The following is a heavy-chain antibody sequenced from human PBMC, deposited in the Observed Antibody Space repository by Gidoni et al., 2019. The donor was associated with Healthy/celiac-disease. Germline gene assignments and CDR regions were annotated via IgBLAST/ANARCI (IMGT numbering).Heavy chain of an antibody. CDR3: ARARGEWILWFGELSPNYYYGMDV. J-gene: IGHJ6*02. D-gene: IGHD3-10*01. CDR2: IYTSGST. V-gene: IGHV4-4*07. CDR1: GGSISSYY. Sequence: QVQLQESGPGLVKPSETLSLTCTVSGGSISSYYWSWIRQPAGKGREWIGRIYTSGSTNYNPSLKSRVTMSVDTSKNQFSLKLSSVTAADTAVYYCARARGEWILWFGELSPNYYYGMDVWGQGTTVTVSS.